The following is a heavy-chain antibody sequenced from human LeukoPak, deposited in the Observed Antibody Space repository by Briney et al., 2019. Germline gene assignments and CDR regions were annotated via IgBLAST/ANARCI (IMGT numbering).Heavy chain of an antibody. J-gene: IGHJ4*02. CDR2: INAGNGNT. D-gene: IGHD3-10*01. V-gene: IGHV1-3*01. CDR1: GYTFTSYA. Sequence: ASVKVSCKASGYTFTSYAMHWVRQAPGQRLEWMGWINAGNGNTKYSQKFQGRVTITRDTSASTAYMELSSLRSEDTAVYYCARGQGSLLWFGELQGFDYWGQGTLVTVSS. CDR3: ARGQGSLLWFGELQGFDY.